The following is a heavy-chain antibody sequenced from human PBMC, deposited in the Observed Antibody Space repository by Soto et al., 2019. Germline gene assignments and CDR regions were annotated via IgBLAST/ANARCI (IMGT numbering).Heavy chain of an antibody. CDR3: ARIWVPWHGDYVHDPRVLDY. V-gene: IGHV2-26*01. J-gene: IGHJ4*02. CDR2: IFSNDEK. Sequence: SGPTLVNPTETLPLTCTVSGFSLSNARMGVSWIRQPPGKALEWLAHIFSNDEKSYNTSLKSRLTISKDTSKSQVVLTMTNMDPVDTATYYCARIWVPWHGDYVHDPRVLDYWGQGTLVTVSS. CDR1: GFSLSNARMG. D-gene: IGHD4-17*01.